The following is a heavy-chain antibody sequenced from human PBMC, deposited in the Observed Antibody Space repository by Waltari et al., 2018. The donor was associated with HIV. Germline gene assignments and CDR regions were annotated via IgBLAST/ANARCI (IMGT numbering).Heavy chain of an antibody. D-gene: IGHD2-8*01. CDR2: VYYSGST. J-gene: IGHJ5*02. CDR1: GGSISSNSYY. CDR3: ARGYCSSRACYTGSWFDP. Sequence: QLQLQESGPGLVKPSETVSLICTVSGGSISSNSYYWGWIRQPPGKGLEWIGGVYYSGSTYYNPSLKSRVTISVDTPKNHFSLKLTSMTATDSAVYYCARGYCSSRACYTGSWFDPWGQGTLVTVSS. V-gene: IGHV4-39*02.